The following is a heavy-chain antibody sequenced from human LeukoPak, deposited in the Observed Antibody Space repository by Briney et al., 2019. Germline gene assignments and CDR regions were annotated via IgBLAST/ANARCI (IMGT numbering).Heavy chain of an antibody. V-gene: IGHV3-21*01. CDR1: GFTFSSYS. Sequence: PGGSLRLSCAASGFTFSSYSMNWVRQAPGKGLEWASSISSSSSYIYYADSVKGRFTISRDNAKNSLYLQMNSLRAEDTAVYYCARAPAGLLGAFDIWGQGTMVTVSS. CDR3: ARAPAGLLGAFDI. CDR2: ISSSSSYI. D-gene: IGHD2/OR15-2a*01. J-gene: IGHJ3*02.